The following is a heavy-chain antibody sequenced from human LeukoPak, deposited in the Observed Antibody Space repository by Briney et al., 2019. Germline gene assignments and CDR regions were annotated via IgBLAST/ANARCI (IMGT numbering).Heavy chain of an antibody. CDR3: ARPLFCAFDICGYWLDP. CDR2: INPNDDAT. Sequence: GASVKVSCKTCGYTFTKYLFLWVRHPPGQELEWLGTINPNDDATNYAPRLQGRLTLTQDTSTSTVYMELSGLTPDDTAVYFCARPLFCAFDICGYWLDPWGPGTLVTVSS. J-gene: IGHJ5*02. V-gene: IGHV1-46*01. D-gene: IGHD3-9*01. CDR1: GYTFTKYL.